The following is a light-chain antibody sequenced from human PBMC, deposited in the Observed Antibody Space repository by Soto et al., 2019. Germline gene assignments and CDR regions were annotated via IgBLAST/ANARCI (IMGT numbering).Light chain of an antibody. J-gene: IGKJ1*01. V-gene: IGKV1-5*01. CDR1: QSISTW. CDR2: DAS. CDR3: QQYKSYWT. Sequence: DIQMTQSPSTLSASVGARVPITCRARQSISTWLAWYQQKPGKVPKFLIYDASSLESGVPSRFSGSGSGTEFTLTISSLQPDDFATYYCQQYKSYWTFGQGTKVDIK.